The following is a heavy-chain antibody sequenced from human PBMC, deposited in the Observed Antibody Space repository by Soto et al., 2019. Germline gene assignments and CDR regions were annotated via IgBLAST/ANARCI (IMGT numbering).Heavy chain of an antibody. Sequence: GGSLRLSCAASGFTFSNAWMSWVRQAPGKGLEWVGRIKSKTDGGTTDYAAPVKGRFTISRDDSKNTLYLQMNSLKTEDTAVYYCTTDPGEGYDFWSGYQKDYYYYGMDVWGQGTTVTVSS. CDR2: IKSKTDGGTT. CDR3: TTDPGEGYDFWSGYQKDYYYYGMDV. CDR1: GFTFSNAW. J-gene: IGHJ6*02. D-gene: IGHD3-3*01. V-gene: IGHV3-15*01.